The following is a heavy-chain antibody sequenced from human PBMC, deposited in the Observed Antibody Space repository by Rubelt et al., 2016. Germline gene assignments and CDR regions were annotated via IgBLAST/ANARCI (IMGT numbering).Heavy chain of an antibody. D-gene: IGHD3-10*02. Sequence: QITLKESGPSLVRPTQTLTLTCTFSGFSLITNGVGVGWIRQPPGKALEWLALIYWDDDKRYSPSLKSRLTITKDTSKNQVVFTMTNMYPVDTSTYYCAHVPQFRWFATWGQGTLVTVSS. CDR1: GFSLITNGVG. CDR3: AHVPQFRWFAT. V-gene: IGHV2-5*02. J-gene: IGHJ5*02. CDR2: IYWDDDK.